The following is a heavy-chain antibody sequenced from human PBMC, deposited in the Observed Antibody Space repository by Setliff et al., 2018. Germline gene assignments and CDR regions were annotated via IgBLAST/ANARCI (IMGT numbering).Heavy chain of an antibody. CDR3: AKEVGYCSGGSCYHYYYGMDV. D-gene: IGHD2-15*01. CDR1: GFTFSSYG. Sequence: GGSLRLSCAASGFTFSSYGMHWVRQAPGKGLEWVSFIRYDGSNKYYADSVKGRFTISRDNSKNTLYLQMNSLRAEDTAVYYCAKEVGYCSGGSCYHYYYGMDVWCQGTTVTVSS. CDR2: IRYDGSNK. V-gene: IGHV3-30*02. J-gene: IGHJ6*02.